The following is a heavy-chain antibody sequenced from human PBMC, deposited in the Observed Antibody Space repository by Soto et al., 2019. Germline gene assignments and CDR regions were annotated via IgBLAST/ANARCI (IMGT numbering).Heavy chain of an antibody. J-gene: IGHJ4*02. CDR3: ANPARALLTFDY. V-gene: IGHV3-23*04. CDR2: SSDSGGTS. Sequence: EVQLVDSGGGLVQPGGSLRLSCAASGFIFSNYVMSWVRQAPGKGLEWVSSSSDSGGTSYYEDSVKGRFTISRDNPKNTPYLQMNGLRAENTSIYYSANPARALLTFDYWGQGTLVTVSS. D-gene: IGHD1-26*01. CDR1: GFIFSNYV.